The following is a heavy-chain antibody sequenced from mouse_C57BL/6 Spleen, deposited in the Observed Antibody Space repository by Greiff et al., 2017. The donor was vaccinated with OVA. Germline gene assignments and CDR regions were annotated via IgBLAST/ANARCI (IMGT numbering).Heavy chain of an antibody. CDR1: GFTFTDYY. D-gene: IGHD1-1*01. CDR2: IRNKANGYTT. Sequence: EVKVVESGGGLVQPGGSLSLSCAASGFTFTDYYMSWVRQPPGKALEWLGFIRNKANGYTTEYSASVKGRFTISRDNSQSILYLQMNALRAEDSATYYCARYRSSYGYFDVWGTGTTVTVSS. CDR3: ARYRSSYGYFDV. V-gene: IGHV7-3*01. J-gene: IGHJ1*03.